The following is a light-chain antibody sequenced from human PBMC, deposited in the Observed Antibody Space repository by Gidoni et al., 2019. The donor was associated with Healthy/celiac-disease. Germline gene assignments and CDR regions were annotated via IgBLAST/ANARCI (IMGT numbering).Light chain of an antibody. CDR3: QQRSNWPPLYT. V-gene: IGKV3-11*01. CDR2: DAS. CDR1: QSVSSY. J-gene: IGKJ2*01. Sequence: EIVLPQSPATLSLSPGERATLSCRASQSVSSYLAWYQQKPGQAPRRLIYDASNRATGIPARFSGSGSGTDFTLTISSLEPEDFAVYYCQQRSNWPPLYTFGQGTKLEIK.